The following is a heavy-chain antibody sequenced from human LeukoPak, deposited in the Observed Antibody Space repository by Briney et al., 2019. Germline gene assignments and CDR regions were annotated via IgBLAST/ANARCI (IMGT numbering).Heavy chain of an antibody. CDR2: IYYSGST. Sequence: SETLSLTCTVSGGSISSGGYYWSWIRQHPGKGLEWIGYIYYSGSTYYNPSLKSRVTISVDTSKNQFSLKLSSVTAADTAVYYCARVSYYDSTIDYWGQGTLVTVSS. D-gene: IGHD3-22*01. J-gene: IGHJ4*02. V-gene: IGHV4-30-4*08. CDR1: GGSISSGGYY. CDR3: ARVSYYDSTIDY.